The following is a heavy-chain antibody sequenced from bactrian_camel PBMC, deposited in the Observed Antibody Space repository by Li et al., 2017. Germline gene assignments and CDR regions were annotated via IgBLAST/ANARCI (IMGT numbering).Heavy chain of an antibody. V-gene: IGHV3S1*01. CDR2: IDAAGNNP. CDR3: AIARDVWWDY. Sequence: HVQLVESGGGSVQAEGSLRLSCVGSGITYRGPCMGWFRQAPGKEREGVAAIDAAGNNPTYTHSVKGRFATSQDNAKNTVYLQMNSLKSEDTALYYCAIARDVWWDYWGQGTQVTVS. CDR1: GITYRGPC. D-gene: IGHD7*01. J-gene: IGHJ4*01.